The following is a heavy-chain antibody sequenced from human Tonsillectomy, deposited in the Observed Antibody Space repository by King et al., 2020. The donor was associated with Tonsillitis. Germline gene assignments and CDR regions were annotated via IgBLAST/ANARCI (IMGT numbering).Heavy chain of an antibody. CDR2: IYSSGST. Sequence: QLQESGPGLVKPSETLSLTCTVSGGSISSRYYWGWIRQPPGKGLEWIGNIYSSGSTYYNPSLKSRVTISVDTSKNQFSLKLNSVTAADTAVYYFARLGAAGLDNFDYWGQGTLVTVSS. D-gene: IGHD6-13*01. CDR3: ARLGAAGLDNFDY. CDR1: GGSISSRYY. J-gene: IGHJ4*02. V-gene: IGHV4-39*07.